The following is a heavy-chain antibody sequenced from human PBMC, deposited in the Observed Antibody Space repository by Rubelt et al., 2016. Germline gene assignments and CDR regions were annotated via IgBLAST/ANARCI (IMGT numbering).Heavy chain of an antibody. CDR2: IRYDGSNK. D-gene: IGHD2-21*02. Sequence: QVQLVESGGGVVQPGGSLRLSCAASGFTFSSYGMHWVRQAPGKGLEWVAFIRYDGSNKYYADSVKGRFTISRDNSKNTRYLQMKSLRAEDTAVYYCAKGGNVVVTARLYYFDYWGQGTLVTVSS. J-gene: IGHJ4*02. V-gene: IGHV3-30*02. CDR3: AKGGNVVVTARLYYFDY. CDR1: GFTFSSYG.